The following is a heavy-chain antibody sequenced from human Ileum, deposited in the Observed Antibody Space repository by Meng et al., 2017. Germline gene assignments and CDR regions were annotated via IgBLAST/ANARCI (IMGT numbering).Heavy chain of an antibody. D-gene: IGHD6-25*01. CDR2: ISGRDDST. Sequence: GESLKISCAASGFTFSTYAMSWVRQAPGKGMEWVSVISGRDDSTNYADSVKGRFTISRDNSKSALYLQMNNLRAEDTAVYYCAKGGHLDDWGQGTLVTVS. V-gene: IGHV3-23*01. CDR1: GFTFSTYA. CDR3: AKGGHLDD. J-gene: IGHJ4*02.